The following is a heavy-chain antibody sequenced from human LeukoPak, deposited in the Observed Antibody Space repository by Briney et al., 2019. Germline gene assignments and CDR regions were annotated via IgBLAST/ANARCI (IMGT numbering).Heavy chain of an antibody. V-gene: IGHV1-69*05. CDR1: GGTFSSSA. CDR3: AVVVPTADLDY. D-gene: IGHD2-2*01. J-gene: IGHJ4*02. CDR2: IIPAFDIA. Sequence: GASVKVSCKASGGTFSSSAISWVRQAPGQGLEWMGGIIPAFDIANYAQKFQGRVTITTDESTSTAYMELSSLRSEDTAIYYCAVVVPTADLDYWGQGTLVTVSS.